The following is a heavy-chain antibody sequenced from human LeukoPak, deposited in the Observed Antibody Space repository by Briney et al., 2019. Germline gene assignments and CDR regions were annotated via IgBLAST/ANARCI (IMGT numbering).Heavy chain of an antibody. Sequence: GSSVKVSCKASGGTFSSYAISWVRQAPGQGLEWMGRIIPILGIANYAQKFQGRVTITADKSTSTAYMELSSLRSEDTAVYYCARSPDENWFDPWGQGTLVTVSS. CDR3: ARSPDENWFDP. CDR1: GGTFSSYA. CDR2: IIPILGIA. V-gene: IGHV1-69*04. J-gene: IGHJ5*02.